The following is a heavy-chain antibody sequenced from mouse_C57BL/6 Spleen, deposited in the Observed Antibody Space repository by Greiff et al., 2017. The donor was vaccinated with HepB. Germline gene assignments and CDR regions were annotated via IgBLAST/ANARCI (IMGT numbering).Heavy chain of an antibody. J-gene: IGHJ2*01. CDR1: GYTFTSYG. CDR2: IYPRSGNT. V-gene: IGHV1-81*01. D-gene: IGHD1-1*01. Sequence: VQLQQSGAELARPGASVKLSCKASGYTFTSYGIRWVKQRTGQGLEWIGEIYPRSGNTYYNEKFKGKATLTADKSSSTAYMELRSLTSEDSAVYFCGMITTVVATGDYWGQGTTLTGSS. CDR3: GMITTVVATGDY.